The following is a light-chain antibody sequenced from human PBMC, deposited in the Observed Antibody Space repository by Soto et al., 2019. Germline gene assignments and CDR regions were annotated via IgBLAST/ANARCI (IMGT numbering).Light chain of an antibody. J-gene: IGKJ1*01. CDR2: GAS. CDR3: QQYSNWPQWT. CDR1: QSVSSK. V-gene: IGKV3-15*01. Sequence: EIVMTQSPATLSVSPGEGATLSCRASQSVSSKLAWYQQKPGQAPRLLIYGASTRATGIPARFSGSGSGTEFTLSITSLQSEDFAVYYCQQYSNWPQWTFGQGTKVDIK.